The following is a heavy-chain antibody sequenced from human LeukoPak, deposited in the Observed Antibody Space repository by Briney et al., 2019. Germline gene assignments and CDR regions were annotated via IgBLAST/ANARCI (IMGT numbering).Heavy chain of an antibody. CDR2: IKQDGSEK. V-gene: IGHV3-7*01. CDR1: GFTFSNYW. Sequence: GGSLRLSCAASGFTFSNYWMHWVRQAPGKGLEWVANIKQDGSEKYYVGSVRGRFTISRDNAKNSLYLQMSSLRAEDTAVYYCVRLHDSRPSSWGQGALVTVSS. CDR3: VRLHDSRPSS. D-gene: IGHD3-16*01. J-gene: IGHJ5*02.